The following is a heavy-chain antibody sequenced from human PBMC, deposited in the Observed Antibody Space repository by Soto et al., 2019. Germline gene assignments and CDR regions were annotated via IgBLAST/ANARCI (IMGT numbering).Heavy chain of an antibody. Sequence: EVQLLESGGGLVQPGGSLRLSCAASRFTFSNYAMNWVRQAPGKGLEWVSGISGSGGGTYYADSVKGRFTISRDNSKNTLYLQMNSLRAEDTAIYYCAKSAASIVRYYFDSWGQGTLVIVSS. CDR2: ISGSGGGT. CDR3: AKSAASIVRYYFDS. CDR1: RFTFSNYA. D-gene: IGHD3-10*01. V-gene: IGHV3-23*01. J-gene: IGHJ4*02.